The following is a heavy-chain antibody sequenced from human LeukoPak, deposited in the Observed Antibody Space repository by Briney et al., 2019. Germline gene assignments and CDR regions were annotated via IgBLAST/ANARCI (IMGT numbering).Heavy chain of an antibody. D-gene: IGHD3-22*01. CDR3: ARISGYYSFDY. V-gene: IGHV4-4*07. CDR2: IYTSGST. CDR1: GGPLSIYY. J-gene: IGHJ4*02. Sequence: SETLSLTRTVSGGPLSIYYWRWIPDPAGRGLECIGRIYTSGSTNENPSLKRRVHMSVDTSKNQFSLKLSSVTAADTAVYYCARISGYYSFDYWGQGTLVTVSS.